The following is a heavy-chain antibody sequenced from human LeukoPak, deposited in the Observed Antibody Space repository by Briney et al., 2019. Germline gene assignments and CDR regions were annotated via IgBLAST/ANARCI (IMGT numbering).Heavy chain of an antibody. CDR1: GYTFTSYY. J-gene: IGHJ4*02. CDR3: ATTSYINGSGLRALDY. D-gene: IGHD3-10*01. CDR2: INPSGGST. Sequence: ASVKVSCKASGYTFTSYYMHWVRHAPGQGFEWMGIINPSGGSTSYAQKFQGRVTMTRDTSTSTVYMELSSLRSEDTAVYYCATTSYINGSGLRALDYWGQGTLVTVSS. V-gene: IGHV1-46*01.